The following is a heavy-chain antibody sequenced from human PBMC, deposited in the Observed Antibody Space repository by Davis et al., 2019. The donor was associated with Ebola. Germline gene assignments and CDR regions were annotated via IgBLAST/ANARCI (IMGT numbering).Heavy chain of an antibody. CDR3: ARRGRIPVAGTDHFDF. CDR1: AYTFVNHW. V-gene: IGHV5-51*01. J-gene: IGHJ4*02. CDR2: INPSDSET. Sequence: GESLKISCEGSAYTFVNHWIAWVRQMPGKGLEWMGIINPSDSETRYSPSFQGQVTISADKSLNTAYLQWSSLRASDSAMYYCARRGRIPVAGTDHFDFWGQGTLVTVSS. D-gene: IGHD6-19*01.